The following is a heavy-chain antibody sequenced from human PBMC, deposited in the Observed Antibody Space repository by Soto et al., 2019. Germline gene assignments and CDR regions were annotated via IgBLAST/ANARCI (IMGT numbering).Heavy chain of an antibody. D-gene: IGHD4-17*01. CDR3: AKDTRYADYVRWFDS. Sequence: GSLRLSCTASGFTFSCYAMTWVRQAPGRGLEGVSGITASGGRTFYADSVKGRFTISRDNSRSTLYLQMNSLRAEDTAVYYCAKDTRYADYVRWFDSWGQGTLVTVSS. V-gene: IGHV3-23*01. J-gene: IGHJ5*01. CDR1: GFTFSCYA. CDR2: ITASGGRT.